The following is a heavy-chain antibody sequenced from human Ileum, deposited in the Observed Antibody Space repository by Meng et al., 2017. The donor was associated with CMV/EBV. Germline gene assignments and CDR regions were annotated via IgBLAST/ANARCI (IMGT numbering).Heavy chain of an antibody. V-gene: IGHV3-7*01. D-gene: IGHD6-13*01. Sequence: GESLKISCAASGFTFSKYWMNWVRQAPGKGLEWVANIKEDGNEKSYVDSVEGRFTISRDNAKNSLYLQMNSLGAEDTAVYYCARDRQLFVWGQGTTVTVSS. CDR1: GFTFSKYW. CDR2: IKEDGNEK. J-gene: IGHJ6*02. CDR3: ARDRQLFV.